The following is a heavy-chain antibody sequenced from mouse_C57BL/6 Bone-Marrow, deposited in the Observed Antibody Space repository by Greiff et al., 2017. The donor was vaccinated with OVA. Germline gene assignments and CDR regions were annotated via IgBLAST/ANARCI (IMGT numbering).Heavy chain of an antibody. J-gene: IGHJ1*03. D-gene: IGHD2-4*01. V-gene: IGHV1-18*01. CDR2: INPNNGGT. CDR1: GYTFTDYN. Sequence: EVHLVESGPELVKPGASVKIPCKASGYTFTDYNMDWVKQSHGKSLEWIGDINPNNGGTIYNQKFKGKATLTVDKSSSTAYMELRSLTSEDTAVYYCARKRLDYDYDEWYFDVWGTGTTVTVSS. CDR3: ARKRLDYDYDEWYFDV.